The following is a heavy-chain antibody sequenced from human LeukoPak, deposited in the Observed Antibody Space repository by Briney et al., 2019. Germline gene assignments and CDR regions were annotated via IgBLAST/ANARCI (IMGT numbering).Heavy chain of an antibody. J-gene: IGHJ4*02. CDR1: GYTFTGYY. CDR3: ARHRVGSGWPRPFYFEF. D-gene: IGHD6-19*01. Sequence: GASVKVSCKPSGYTFTGYYLHWVRQAPGQALEWMGWISPNTGATIYAQNFQGRVTMSRDTSISTAYMDLSSLRSDDTAVYYCARHRVGSGWPRPFYFEFWGQGTLVTVSS. V-gene: IGHV1-2*02. CDR2: ISPNTGAT.